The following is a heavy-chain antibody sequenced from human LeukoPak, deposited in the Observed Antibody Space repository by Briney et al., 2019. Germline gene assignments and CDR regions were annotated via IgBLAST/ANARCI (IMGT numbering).Heavy chain of an antibody. J-gene: IGHJ6*02. V-gene: IGHV4-59*11. CDR3: ARFGVDYDMDV. CDR1: GGSISGHY. D-gene: IGHD3-16*01. Sequence: TSETLSLTCSVSGGSISGHYWTWIRQPPGKGLEWIGQIHYTGKPDYNPSLKSRITISVDTSKNQVSLQVSSVTAADSATYYCARFGVDYDMDVWGHGTTVTVFS. CDR2: IHYTGKP.